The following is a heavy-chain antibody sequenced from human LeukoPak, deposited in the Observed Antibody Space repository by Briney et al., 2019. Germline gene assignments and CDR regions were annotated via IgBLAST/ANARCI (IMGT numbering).Heavy chain of an antibody. J-gene: IGHJ3*02. CDR2: IYYSGST. D-gene: IGHD5-12*01. CDR1: GGSISSYY. V-gene: IGHV4-59*01. CDR3: ARGGYDLPFDI. Sequence: PSETLSLTCTVSGGSISSYYWSWIRQPPGKGLEWIGYIYYSGSTNYNPSLKSRVTISVDTSKNQFSLKLSSVTAADTAVYYCARGGYDLPFDIWGQGTMVTVSS.